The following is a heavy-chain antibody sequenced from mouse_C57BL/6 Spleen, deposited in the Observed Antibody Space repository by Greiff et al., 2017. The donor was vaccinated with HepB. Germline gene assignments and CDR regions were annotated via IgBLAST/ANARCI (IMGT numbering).Heavy chain of an antibody. J-gene: IGHJ2*01. V-gene: IGHV1-4*01. Sequence: QVQLQQSGAELARPGASVKMSCKASGYTFTSYTMHWVKQRPGQGLEWIGYINPSSGYTKYNQKFKDKATLTADKSSSTAYMQLSSLTSEDSAVYYCTRSVYDDDGAYYFDCWGQGTTLTVSS. CDR1: GYTFTSYT. D-gene: IGHD2-4*01. CDR2: INPSSGYT. CDR3: TRSVYDDDGAYYFDC.